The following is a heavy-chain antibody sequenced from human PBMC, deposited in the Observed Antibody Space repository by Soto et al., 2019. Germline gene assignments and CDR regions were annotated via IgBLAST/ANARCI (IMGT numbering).Heavy chain of an antibody. CDR1: GFTFSSYA. CDR3: AKVNHNLQVGATDY. CDR2: ISGSGGST. V-gene: IGHV3-23*01. D-gene: IGHD1-26*01. Sequence: EVQLLESGGGLVQPGGSLRLSCAASGFTFSSYAMSRVRQAPGKGLEWVSAISGSGGSTYYADSVKGRFTISRDNSKNTLYLQMNSLRAEDTAVYYCAKVNHNLQVGATDYWGQGTLVTVSS. J-gene: IGHJ4*02.